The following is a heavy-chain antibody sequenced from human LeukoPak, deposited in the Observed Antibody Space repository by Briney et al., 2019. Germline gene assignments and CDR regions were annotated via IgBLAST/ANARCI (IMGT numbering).Heavy chain of an antibody. Sequence: SVKDSCKASGGTFSSYTISWVRQAPGQGLEWMGRIIPILGIANYAQKFQGRVTITADKSTSTAYMELSSLRSEDTAVYYCAREEPVGRWDYWGQGTLVTVSS. CDR2: IIPILGIA. D-gene: IGHD4-23*01. J-gene: IGHJ4*02. CDR1: GGTFSSYT. V-gene: IGHV1-69*04. CDR3: AREEPVGRWDY.